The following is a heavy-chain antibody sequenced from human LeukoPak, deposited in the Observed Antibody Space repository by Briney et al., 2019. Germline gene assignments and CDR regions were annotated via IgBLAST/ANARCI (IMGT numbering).Heavy chain of an antibody. V-gene: IGHV3-33*06. Sequence: GGSLRLYCVASGFTFSHFAFHWVRQAPGKGLEWVAVIWSDGTNRYYGDSVKGRFIIYRDDSKNTIYLQMNSLRAEDTAVYYCAKDAQRGFDYSNSLEFWGQGSLVTVSS. J-gene: IGHJ4*02. CDR3: AKDAQRGFDYSNSLEF. CDR1: GFTFSHFA. CDR2: IWSDGTNR. D-gene: IGHD4-11*01.